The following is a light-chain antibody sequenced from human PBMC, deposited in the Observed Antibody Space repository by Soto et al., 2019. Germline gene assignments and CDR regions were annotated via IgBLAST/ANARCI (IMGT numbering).Light chain of an antibody. J-gene: IGLJ2*01. CDR2: DVS. CDR3: CSYAGSYTVV. Sequence: QSALTQPASVSGSPGQSITISCTGTTTDVGGFNHVSWYQQHPGKAPKLMIYDVSKRPSGVPDRFSGSKSGNTASLTISGLQAEDEADYYCCSYAGSYTVVFGGGTKLTVL. V-gene: IGLV2-11*01. CDR1: TTDVGGFNH.